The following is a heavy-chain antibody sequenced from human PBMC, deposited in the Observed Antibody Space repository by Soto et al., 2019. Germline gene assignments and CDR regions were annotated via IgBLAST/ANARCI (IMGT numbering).Heavy chain of an antibody. CDR2: ISAYNGNT. CDR3: ARDRVVVPADPYGMDV. V-gene: IGHV1-18*04. Sequence: ASVKVSCKASGYTFTSYGISWVRQAPGQGLEWMGWISAYNGNTNYAQKLQGRVTMTTDTSTSTAYMELRSLRSDDTAVYYCARDRVVVPADPYGMDVWGQGTTVTVSS. D-gene: IGHD2-2*01. CDR1: GYTFTSYG. J-gene: IGHJ6*02.